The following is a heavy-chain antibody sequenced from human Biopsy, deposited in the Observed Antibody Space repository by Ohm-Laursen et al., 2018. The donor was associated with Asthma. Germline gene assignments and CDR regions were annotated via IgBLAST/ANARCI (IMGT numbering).Heavy chain of an antibody. V-gene: IGHV1-3*04. CDR1: GYTFISFA. CDR2: VNTGNGDT. CDR3: ARTYYDFGTGQVKDGFGV. J-gene: IGHJ3*01. D-gene: IGHD3-3*01. Sequence: ASVKVSCKASGYTFISFAIHWVRQAPGQRLEWMGWVNTGNGDTKYSQKFQGRVTITRDTSASTAYMELRSLRSEDTATYYCARTYYDFGTGQVKDGFGVWGQGTMVTVSS.